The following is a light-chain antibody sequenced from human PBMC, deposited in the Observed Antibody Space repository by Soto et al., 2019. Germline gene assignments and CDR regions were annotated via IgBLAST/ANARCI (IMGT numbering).Light chain of an antibody. Sequence: DIHMTQSPSSLSASVGDRVTIACRASQSISSSLNWYQQTPGKAPQLLIYAASSLHSGVPSRFSASGSGTDFTLTIRSLQPEDFATYYCQQSYSTPWTFGQGTKVEI. CDR1: QSISSS. CDR2: AAS. CDR3: QQSYSTPWT. J-gene: IGKJ1*01. V-gene: IGKV1-39*01.